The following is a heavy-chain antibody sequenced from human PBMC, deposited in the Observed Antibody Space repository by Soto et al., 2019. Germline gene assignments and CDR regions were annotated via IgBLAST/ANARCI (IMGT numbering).Heavy chain of an antibody. V-gene: IGHV3-48*02. CDR3: ARGKYTYGSDY. Sequence: EVQLVESGGGLVQSGGSRRLSCTASGFTFSNYGMNWIRQAPGKGLEWISFISYGSSSTYYADSVKGRFTISRDNAKNSLYLQMNSRRDEDTAVYYCARGKYTYGSDYWGQGAMVTVSS. D-gene: IGHD5-18*01. CDR2: ISYGSSST. CDR1: GFTFSNYG. J-gene: IGHJ4*02.